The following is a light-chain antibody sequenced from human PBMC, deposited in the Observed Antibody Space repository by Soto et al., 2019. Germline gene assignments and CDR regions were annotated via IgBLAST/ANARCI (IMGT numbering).Light chain of an antibody. CDR2: DVS. J-gene: IGLJ2*01. Sequence: QSVLTQPASVSGSPGQSITISCTGTRSDVGGYNYVSWYQQHPGKAPKLMIYDVSNRPSGVSNRFSGSKSGNTASLIISGLQAEDEADYYCSSYTSSSTPLFGGGTKVTVL. CDR1: RSDVGGYNY. CDR3: SSYTSSSTPL. V-gene: IGLV2-14*01.